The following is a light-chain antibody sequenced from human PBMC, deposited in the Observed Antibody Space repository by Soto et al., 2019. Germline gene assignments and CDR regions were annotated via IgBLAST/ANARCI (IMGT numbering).Light chain of an antibody. CDR2: DDS. V-gene: IGLV3-21*02. J-gene: IGLJ3*02. CDR1: NIGVKS. Sequence: SYELTQPPSVSVAPGQTAKITCGGENIGVKSVNWYLQKPGQAPVLVVYDDSDRASGIPERFSGSNSNDGATLTISRVEAGDEADYYCQVWDTYVDHGVFGGGTKVTV. CDR3: QVWDTYVDHGV.